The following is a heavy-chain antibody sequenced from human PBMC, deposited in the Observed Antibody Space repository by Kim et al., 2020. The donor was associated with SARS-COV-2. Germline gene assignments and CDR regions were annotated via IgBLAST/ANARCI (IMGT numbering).Heavy chain of an antibody. CDR3: AKFFDSLALIAVADYFDY. CDR2: ISGSGGST. Sequence: GGSLRLSCAASGFTFSSYAMSWVRQAPGKGLEWVSAISGSGGSTYYADSVKGRFTISRDNSKNTLYLQMNSLRAEDTAVYYCAKFFDSLALIAVADYFDYWGQGTLVTVSS. CDR1: GFTFSSYA. V-gene: IGHV3-23*01. J-gene: IGHJ4*02. D-gene: IGHD6-19*01.